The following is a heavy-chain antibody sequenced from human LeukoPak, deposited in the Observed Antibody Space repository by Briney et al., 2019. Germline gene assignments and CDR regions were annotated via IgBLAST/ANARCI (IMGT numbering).Heavy chain of an antibody. CDR3: ARMRYDFWSGYHDY. D-gene: IGHD3-3*01. V-gene: IGHV3-7*01. Sequence: GGSLRLSCAASGFTFSSYWMSWVRQAPGKGLEWVANIKQDGSEKYYVDSVKGRFTISRDNAKNSLYLQMNSLRAEDTAVYYCARMRYDFWSGYHDYWGQGTLVTVSS. J-gene: IGHJ4*02. CDR1: GFTFSSYW. CDR2: IKQDGSEK.